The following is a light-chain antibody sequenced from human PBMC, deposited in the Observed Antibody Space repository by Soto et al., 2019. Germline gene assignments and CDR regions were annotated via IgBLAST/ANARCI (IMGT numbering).Light chain of an antibody. CDR2: AAS. Sequence: EIGLTQSPGTLSLSPGERATLSCRASQSISNYLAWYQQRPGQSPRLLIYAASSRATGVPDRFSGGGSATDFTLTVSRLEPEDFALYYCQQYGGSPRTFGQGTKLEIK. CDR3: QQYGGSPRT. J-gene: IGKJ2*01. V-gene: IGKV3-20*01. CDR1: QSISNY.